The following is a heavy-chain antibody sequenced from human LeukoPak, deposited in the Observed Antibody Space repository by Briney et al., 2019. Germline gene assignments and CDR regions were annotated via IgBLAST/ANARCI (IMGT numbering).Heavy chain of an antibody. D-gene: IGHD4-4*01. CDR2: FYPSGSP. CDR3: ARDNVYSNSGWHYYAMDI. V-gene: IGHV4-4*07. J-gene: IGHJ6*02. Sequence: MASETLSLTCTVSGGSISNYNWNWIRQPAGKGLEWIGRFYPSGSPGYNPSLKSRVTMSVETSNNQFSLKLNSVTAADTAVYYCARDNVYSNSGWHYYAMDIWGQGTTVTVSS. CDR1: GGSISNYN.